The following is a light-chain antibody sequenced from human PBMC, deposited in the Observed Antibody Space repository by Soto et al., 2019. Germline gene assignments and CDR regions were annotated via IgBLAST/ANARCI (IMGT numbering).Light chain of an antibody. J-gene: IGKJ2*01. Sequence: IQLTQSPSTLPASVGDRVTITCRGSQSISNWLAWYHQKPGTAHKLLIYHASTLESGVPSRFSGSGYGTEFTLTISSLQPDDFATYYCQDYSSYSMYTFGQGTKVDI. CDR3: QDYSSYSMYT. CDR1: QSISNW. CDR2: HAS. V-gene: IGKV1-5*01.